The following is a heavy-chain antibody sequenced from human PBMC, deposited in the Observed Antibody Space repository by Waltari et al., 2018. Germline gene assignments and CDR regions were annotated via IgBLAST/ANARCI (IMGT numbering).Heavy chain of an antibody. D-gene: IGHD3-22*01. J-gene: IGHJ4*02. Sequence: QITLKESGPTLVKPTQTLTLTCTFSGFSLSTSGVGVGWIRPPPGKALEWLALIYWDDDKRYSPSLKSRLTITKDTSKNQVVLTMTNMDPVDTATYYCAHRPDYYYDSSGLYYFDYWGQGTLVTVSS. CDR1: GFSLSTSGVG. V-gene: IGHV2-5*02. CDR2: IYWDDDK. CDR3: AHRPDYYYDSSGLYYFDY.